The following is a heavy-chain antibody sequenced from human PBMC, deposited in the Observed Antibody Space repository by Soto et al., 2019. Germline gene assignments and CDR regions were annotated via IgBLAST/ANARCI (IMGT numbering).Heavy chain of an antibody. CDR1: GFTFSSYA. CDR3: AKGQKWELPLDF. J-gene: IGHJ4*02. CDR2: XXGXGXXX. V-gene: IGHV3-23*01. D-gene: IGHD1-26*01. Sequence: GGSLRLSCAASGFTFSSYALTWVRQAPGKGLXWVSXXXGXGXXXYXXXXVKGRFTISRDSSKNTLYLQMNSLRAQDTALYYCAKGQKWELPLDFWGPGTLVTV.